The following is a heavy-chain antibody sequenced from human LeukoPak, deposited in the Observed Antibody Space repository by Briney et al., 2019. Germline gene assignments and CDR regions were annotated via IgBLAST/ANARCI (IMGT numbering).Heavy chain of an antibody. CDR3: ARDSEYNHVFDY. D-gene: IGHD1-1*01. CDR1: GGSLSSYY. V-gene: IGHV4-59*01. J-gene: IGHJ4*02. Sequence: PSETLSLTCTVSGGSLSSYYWSWIRQAPGKGLEWIGYIFYSGSTNYNPSLKSRVTISVGTSKNQFSLKLNSVTAADTAVYYCARDSEYNHVFDYWGQGTLVTVSS. CDR2: IFYSGST.